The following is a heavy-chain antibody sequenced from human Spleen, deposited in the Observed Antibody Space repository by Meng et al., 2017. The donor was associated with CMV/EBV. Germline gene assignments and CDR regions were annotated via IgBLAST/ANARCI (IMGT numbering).Heavy chain of an antibody. CDR3: AKEGYSGSYYFDY. J-gene: IGHJ4*02. V-gene: IGHV3-33*06. CDR2: MWYDGSNT. CDR1: GFTFRTYD. Sequence: AASGFTFRTYDIHWVRQAPGKGLEWVAVMWYDGSNTYYADSVKGRFTISRDNSKNTLYLQMNSLRAEDTAVYYCAKEGYSGSYYFDYWGQGTLVTVSS. D-gene: IGHD1-26*01.